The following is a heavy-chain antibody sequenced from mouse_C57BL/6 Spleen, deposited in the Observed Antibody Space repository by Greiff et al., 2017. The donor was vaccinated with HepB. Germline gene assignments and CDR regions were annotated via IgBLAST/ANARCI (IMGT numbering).Heavy chain of an antibody. J-gene: IGHJ2*01. Sequence: QVQLQQPGAELVRPGSSVKLSCKASGYTFTSYWMHWVKQRPIQGLEWIGNIDPSDSETHYNQKFKDKATLTVDKSSSTAYMQLSSLTSEDSAVYYCARRGVNWDYFDYWGQGTTLTVSS. CDR1: GYTFTSYW. CDR2: IDPSDSET. CDR3: ARRGVNWDYFDY. D-gene: IGHD4-1*01. V-gene: IGHV1-52*01.